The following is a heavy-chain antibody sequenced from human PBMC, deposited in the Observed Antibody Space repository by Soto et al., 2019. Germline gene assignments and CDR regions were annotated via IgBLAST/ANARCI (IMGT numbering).Heavy chain of an antibody. D-gene: IGHD2-15*01. CDR3: ARGRLISLYYFDY. Sequence: PGGSLRLSCAASGFTFSNYYMHWVRQVTGKGLEWASTIGTAGDTYYPGSVKGRFTISRENAKNSLYLQMNSLRAEDTAVYYCARGRLISLYYFDYWGQGTLVTVSS. CDR1: GFTFSNYY. V-gene: IGHV3-13*01. J-gene: IGHJ4*02. CDR2: IGTAGDT.